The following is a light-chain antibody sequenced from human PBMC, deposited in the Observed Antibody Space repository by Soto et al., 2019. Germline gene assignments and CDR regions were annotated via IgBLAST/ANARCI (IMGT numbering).Light chain of an antibody. CDR3: CSYAGSYTHVV. J-gene: IGLJ2*01. CDR2: DVS. Sequence: ALTQPRSVSGSPGQSVTISCTGTSSDVGGYNYVSWYQQHPGKAPKLMIYDVSKRPSGVPDRFSGSKSGNTASLTISGLQAEDEADYYCCSYAGSYTHVVFGGGTKLTVL. CDR1: SSDVGGYNY. V-gene: IGLV2-11*01.